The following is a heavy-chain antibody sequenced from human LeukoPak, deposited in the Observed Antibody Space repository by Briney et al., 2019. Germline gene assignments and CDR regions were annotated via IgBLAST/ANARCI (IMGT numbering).Heavy chain of an antibody. V-gene: IGHV3-48*03. J-gene: IGHJ4*02. D-gene: IGHD3-10*01. CDR1: GFTFSRYE. Sequence: GGSLRLSCVASGFTFSRYEMNWVRQAPGKGLEWVSYISSSGSTIYYADSVKGRFTISRDNAKNSLYLQMNSLRAEDTAVYYCARWARDYYGSGSYPGDYWGQGTLVTVSS. CDR3: ARWARDYYGSGSYPGDY. CDR2: ISSSGSTI.